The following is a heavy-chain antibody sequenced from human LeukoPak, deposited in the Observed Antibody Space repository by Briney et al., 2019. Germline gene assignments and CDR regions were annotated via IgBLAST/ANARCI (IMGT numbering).Heavy chain of an antibody. CDR2: MNPNSGNT. D-gene: IGHD6-13*01. CDR1: GYTFTSYD. Sequence: ASVNVSCKASGYTFTSYDINWLRQATGQGLEWRGWMNPNSGNTGYAQKFQGRGTMTRNTSISTAYMELSSLRSEDTAVYYCARDSRGAAAGAYYFDYWGQGTLVTVSS. CDR3: ARDSRGAAAGAYYFDY. J-gene: IGHJ4*02. V-gene: IGHV1-8*01.